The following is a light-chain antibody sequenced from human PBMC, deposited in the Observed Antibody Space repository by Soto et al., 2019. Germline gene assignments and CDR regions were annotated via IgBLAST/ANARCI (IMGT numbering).Light chain of an antibody. CDR2: DAS. CDR3: QQRSNWPLT. V-gene: IGKV3-11*01. J-gene: IGKJ4*01. CDR1: QSVTSN. Sequence: EIVMTQSPVTLSVSPEERATLSCRASQSVTSNLAWYQQKLGQAPRLLIYDASNRATGIPARFSGSGSGTDFTLTISSLEPEDFAVYYCQQRSNWPLTFGGGTKVEIK.